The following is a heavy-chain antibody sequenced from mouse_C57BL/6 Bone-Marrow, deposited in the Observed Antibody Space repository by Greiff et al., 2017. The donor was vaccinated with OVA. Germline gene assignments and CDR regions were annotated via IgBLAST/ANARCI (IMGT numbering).Heavy chain of an antibody. Sequence: VQLQQSGAELVRPGASVKLSCTASGFNIKDYYMHWVKQRPEQGLEWIGRIDPEDGDTEYAPKFQGKATMTADTSSNTAYLQLSSLTSEDTAVYYCTPIYYDYAWFAYWGQGTLVTVSA. CDR3: TPIYYDYAWFAY. J-gene: IGHJ3*01. CDR1: GFNIKDYY. CDR2: IDPEDGDT. D-gene: IGHD2-4*01. V-gene: IGHV14-1*01.